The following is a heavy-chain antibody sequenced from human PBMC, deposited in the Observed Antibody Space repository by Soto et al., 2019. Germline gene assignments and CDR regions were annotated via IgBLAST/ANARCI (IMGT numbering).Heavy chain of an antibody. Sequence: VQLVESGGNLVQPGGSLRLSCAASGFTFSDYWMQWVRQAPGKGLVWVSRINNEGSSTNYADFVKGRFTISRDNAKNIVYLQMNSLRAEDTGIYYCARDEDPTYYFYGMDVWGQGTTVTVS. CDR2: INNEGSST. V-gene: IGHV3-74*01. J-gene: IGHJ6*02. CDR3: ARDEDPTYYFYGMDV. CDR1: GFTFSDYW.